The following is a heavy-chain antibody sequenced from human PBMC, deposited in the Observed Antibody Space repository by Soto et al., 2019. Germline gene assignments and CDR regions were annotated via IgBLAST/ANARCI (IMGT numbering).Heavy chain of an antibody. CDR2: INPNSGGT. J-gene: IGHJ6*02. CDR1: GYTFTGYY. V-gene: IGHV1-2*04. Sequence: GASVKVSCKASGYTFTGYYMHWVRQAPGQGLEWMGWINPNSGGTNYAQKFQGWVTMTGDTSISTAYMELSRLRSDDTAVYYCARGAGYCGGDCYFEGYGMDVWGQGATVTVSS. D-gene: IGHD2-21*02. CDR3: ARGAGYCGGDCYFEGYGMDV.